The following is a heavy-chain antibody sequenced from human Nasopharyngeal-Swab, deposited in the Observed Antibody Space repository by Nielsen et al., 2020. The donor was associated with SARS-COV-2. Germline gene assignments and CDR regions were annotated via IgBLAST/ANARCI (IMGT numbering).Heavy chain of an antibody. J-gene: IGHJ6*02. V-gene: IGHV3-23*01. CDR1: GFTFSSYA. CDR2: ISGSGGST. D-gene: IGHD2-2*01. Sequence: GETLKISCAASGFTFSSYAMSWVRQAPGKGLEWVSAISGSGGSTYYADSVKGRFTISRDNSKNTLYLQMNSLRAEDTAVYYCAKDLRCSSTSCYEFANYYYGMDVWGQGTTVTVSS. CDR3: AKDLRCSSTSCYEFANYYYGMDV.